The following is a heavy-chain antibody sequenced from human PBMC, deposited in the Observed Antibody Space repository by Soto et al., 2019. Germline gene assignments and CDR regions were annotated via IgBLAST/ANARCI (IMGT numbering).Heavy chain of an antibody. D-gene: IGHD3-22*01. V-gene: IGHV3-48*01. CDR3: ARDLRYDSTGVQVA. CDR1: GFSFSAYS. Sequence: PGGSLRVSCAAAGFSFSAYSMNWVRQAPGKGLEWVSYISSGGSTIYYTDSVKGRFTISRDNAKNSLYLQMNSLRAEDTAVYYCARDLRYDSTGVQVAWGQGTLVTVSS. CDR2: ISSGGSTI. J-gene: IGHJ5*02.